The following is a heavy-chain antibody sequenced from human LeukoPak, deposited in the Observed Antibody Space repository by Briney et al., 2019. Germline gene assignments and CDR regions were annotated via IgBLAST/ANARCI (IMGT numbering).Heavy chain of an antibody. CDR1: GFTFSSYS. CDR2: ISSSSSYI. J-gene: IGHJ4*02. V-gene: IGHV3-21*01. CDR3: ARDYSSGWYTDY. Sequence: GGSLRLSCAASGFTFSSYSMNWVRQAPGKGLEWVSSISSSSSYIYYADSVKGRFTISRDSAKNSLYLQMNSLRAEDTAVYYCARDYSSGWYTDYWGQGTLVTVSS. D-gene: IGHD6-19*01.